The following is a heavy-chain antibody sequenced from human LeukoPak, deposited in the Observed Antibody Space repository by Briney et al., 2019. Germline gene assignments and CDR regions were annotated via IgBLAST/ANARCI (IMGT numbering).Heavy chain of an antibody. CDR3: ARVRRSAKNYYGMDV. CDR2: ISSSSSYI. D-gene: IGHD4/OR15-4a*01. J-gene: IGHJ6*02. CDR1: GFTFSSYS. V-gene: IGHV3-21*01. Sequence: GGSLRLSCAASGFTFSSYSMNWVRQAPGKGLEWVSSISSSSSYIYYADSVKGRFTISRDNAKNSLFLQMNSLRDEDTAVYYCARVRRSAKNYYGMDVWGQGSTVTVSS.